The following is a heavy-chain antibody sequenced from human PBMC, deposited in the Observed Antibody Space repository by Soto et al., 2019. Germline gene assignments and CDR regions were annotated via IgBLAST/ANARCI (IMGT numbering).Heavy chain of an antibody. J-gene: IGHJ6*02. Sequence: GGSLRLSCAASGFTFSSYAMSWVRQAPGKGLEWVSAISGSGGSTYYADSVKGRFTISRDNSKNTLYLQMNSLRAEDTAVYYCAKFHRGSKNYYYYYGMDVWGQGTTVTSP. CDR1: GFTFSSYA. D-gene: IGHD5-12*01. CDR2: ISGSGGST. V-gene: IGHV3-23*01. CDR3: AKFHRGSKNYYYYYGMDV.